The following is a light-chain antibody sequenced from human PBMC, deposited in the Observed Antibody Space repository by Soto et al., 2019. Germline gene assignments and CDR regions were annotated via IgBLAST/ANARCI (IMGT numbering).Light chain of an antibody. CDR2: GVN. J-gene: IGLJ2*01. CDR3: SSYTSSTTLGV. V-gene: IGLV2-14*03. Sequence: QSALTQPASVSGSPGQSITITCTGSSSDVGHYNYVSWYQQHPGKAPKLIISGVNNRPSGVSNRFSGSKSGYTASLTISGLQAEDEADYYCSSYTSSTTLGVFGGGTKLTVL. CDR1: SSDVGHYNY.